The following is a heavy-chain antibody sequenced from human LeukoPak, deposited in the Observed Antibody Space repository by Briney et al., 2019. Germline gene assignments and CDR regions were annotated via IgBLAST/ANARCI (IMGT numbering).Heavy chain of an antibody. CDR1: GFTFSSYG. Sequence: GGSLRLSCAASGFTFSSYGMHWVRQAPGKGLEWVAVIWYDGSNKYYADSVKGRFTISRDNSKNTLYLQMNSLRAEDTAVYYCARDRGAYCGGDCYSGLGYWGQGTLVTVSS. D-gene: IGHD2-21*02. J-gene: IGHJ4*02. CDR3: ARDRGAYCGGDCYSGLGY. CDR2: IWYDGSNK. V-gene: IGHV3-33*01.